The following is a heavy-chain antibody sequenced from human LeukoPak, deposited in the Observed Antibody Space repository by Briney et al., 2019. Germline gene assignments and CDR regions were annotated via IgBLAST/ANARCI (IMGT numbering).Heavy chain of an antibody. D-gene: IGHD3-10*01. CDR1: GGTFSSYG. CDR2: IIPIFGSA. V-gene: IGHV1-69*13. J-gene: IGHJ6*03. CDR3: ARVPVRGEFYYYYMDV. Sequence: SVKVSCKASGGTFSSYGISWVRQAPGQGLEWMGGIIPIFGSANYAQNFQGRVTITADESTSTAYMELSSLRSEDTAVYYCARVPVRGEFYYYYMDVWGKGTTVTISS.